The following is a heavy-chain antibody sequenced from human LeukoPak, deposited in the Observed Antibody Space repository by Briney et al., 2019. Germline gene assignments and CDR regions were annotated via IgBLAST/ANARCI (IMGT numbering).Heavy chain of an antibody. CDR3: ARGQRLRFLEWLYYFDY. CDR2: MNPNSGNT. V-gene: IGHV1-8*01. CDR1: GYTFTSYD. Sequence: ASVKVSCKASGYTFTSYDINWVRQATGQGLEWMGWMNPNSGNTGYAQKFQGRVTMTRSTSISTAYMELSSLRSEDTAVYYCARGQRLRFLEWLYYFDYWGQGTLVTVSS. J-gene: IGHJ4*02. D-gene: IGHD3-3*01.